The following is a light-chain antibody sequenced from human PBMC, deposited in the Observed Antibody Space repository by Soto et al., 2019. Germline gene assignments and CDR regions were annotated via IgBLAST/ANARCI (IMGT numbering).Light chain of an antibody. CDR2: GAS. J-gene: IGKJ4*01. V-gene: IGKV3-15*01. CDR1: QDIRSS. CDR3: QQDSSWPLT. Sequence: IVVPQSPATLSLSPGERVTLSCRASQDIRSSLAWYQQKPGQAPRLLIYGASIRATGVPATFSGSGSGTEFTLSISSLQSEPIGVYYCQQDSSWPLTFGGGIKVDIK.